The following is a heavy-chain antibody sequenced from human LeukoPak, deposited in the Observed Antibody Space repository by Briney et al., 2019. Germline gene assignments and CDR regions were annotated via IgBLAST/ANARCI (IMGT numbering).Heavy chain of an antibody. CDR3: ARAGVATWQY. V-gene: IGHV4-59*08. Sequence: SEIPSLTCTVSGGSISSYYWSWIRQPPGKGLEWIGYIYYSGSTNYNPSLKSRVTISVDTSKNQFSLRLSTVTAADTAVYYCARAGVATWQYWGQGTLVTVSS. J-gene: IGHJ4*02. CDR1: GGSISSYY. CDR2: IYYSGST. D-gene: IGHD5-12*01.